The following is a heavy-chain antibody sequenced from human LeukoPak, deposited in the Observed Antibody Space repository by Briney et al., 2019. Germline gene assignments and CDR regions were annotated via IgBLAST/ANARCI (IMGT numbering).Heavy chain of an antibody. D-gene: IGHD2-15*01. Sequence: PSETLPLTCTVSGGSINSYNWNWIRQPPGKGLEWIGYISYNGSPDYNPSFKSRVTMSVDTSQGQFSLRLSSVTAADTAVYYCARFRGTSSWHQEVFDYWGQGAPVTVSS. J-gene: IGHJ4*02. V-gene: IGHV4-59*08. CDR1: GGSINSYN. CDR2: ISYNGSP. CDR3: ARFRGTSSWHQEVFDY.